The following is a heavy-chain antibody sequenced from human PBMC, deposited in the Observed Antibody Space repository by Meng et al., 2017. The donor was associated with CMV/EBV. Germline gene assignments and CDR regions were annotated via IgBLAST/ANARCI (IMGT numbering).Heavy chain of an antibody. J-gene: IGHJ3*02. D-gene: IGHD3-10*01. CDR1: GGACMGFY. CDR2: INHSGST. CDR3: ARGYGSGSYRIEGVAFDI. V-gene: IGHV4-34*01. Sequence: VQLRQWGVRLVQHPETLSRTCPVYGGACMGFYWVCDRQPPGKGLEWIGAINHSGSTNDNPSPKCRVSISVETYKNQFCLKLSSVTAADTAVYYCARGYGSGSYRIEGVAFDIWGQGTMVTVSS.